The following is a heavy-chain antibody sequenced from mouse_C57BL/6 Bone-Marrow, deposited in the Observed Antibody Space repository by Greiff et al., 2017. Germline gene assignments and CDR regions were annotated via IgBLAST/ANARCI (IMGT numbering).Heavy chain of an antibody. D-gene: IGHD2-4*01. V-gene: IGHV5-4*01. CDR3: ARDEGLRDWYFDV. Sequence: EVKLMESGGGLVKPGGSLKLSCAASGFTFSSYAMSWVRQTPEKRLEWVATISDGGSYTYYPDNVKGRFTISRDNAKNNLYLQMSHLKSEDTAMYYCARDEGLRDWYFDVWGTGTTVTVSS. CDR2: ISDGGSYT. CDR1: GFTFSSYA. J-gene: IGHJ1*03.